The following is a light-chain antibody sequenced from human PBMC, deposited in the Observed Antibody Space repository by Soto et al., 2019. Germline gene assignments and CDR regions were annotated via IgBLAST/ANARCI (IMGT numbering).Light chain of an antibody. CDR3: KKYGSSLWT. J-gene: IGKJ1*01. CDR1: QSVSSSY. V-gene: IGKV3-20*01. CDR2: GAS. Sequence: IVLTQSPGTMALSPGQRSTLYCRSSQSVSSSYLAWYQQKPGQAPRLIIYGASSRAAGVKDRFSGSGSGTDFTLTIRRMEPEDFAVFYCKKYGSSLWT.